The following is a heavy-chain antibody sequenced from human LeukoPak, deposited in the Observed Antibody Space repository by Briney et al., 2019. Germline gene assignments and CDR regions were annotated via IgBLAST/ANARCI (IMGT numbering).Heavy chain of an antibody. V-gene: IGHV1-69*05. CDR1: GGTFSSSA. CDR3: ATHTGGIVGARRSRAWFDP. D-gene: IGHD1-26*01. J-gene: IGHJ5*02. CDR2: IIPIFGTA. Sequence: GASVKVSCKASGGTFSSSAISWVRQAPGQGLEWMGGIIPIFGTANYAQKFQGRVTITTDESTSTAYMELSSLRSEDTAVYYCATHTGGIVGARRSRAWFDPWGQGTLVTVSS.